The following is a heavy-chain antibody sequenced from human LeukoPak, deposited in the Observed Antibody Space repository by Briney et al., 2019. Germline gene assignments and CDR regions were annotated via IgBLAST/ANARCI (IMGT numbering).Heavy chain of an antibody. CDR3: ARVPGYSGYSASNPPYYFDY. V-gene: IGHV1-2*02. CDR2: INPNSGGT. Sequence: ASVKVSCKASGYAFTGYYMHWVRQAPGQGLEWMGWINPNSGGTNYAQKFQGRVTMTRDTSISTAYMELSRLRSDDTAVYYCARVPGYSGYSASNPPYYFDYWGQGTLVTVSS. D-gene: IGHD5-12*01. CDR1: GYAFTGYY. J-gene: IGHJ4*02.